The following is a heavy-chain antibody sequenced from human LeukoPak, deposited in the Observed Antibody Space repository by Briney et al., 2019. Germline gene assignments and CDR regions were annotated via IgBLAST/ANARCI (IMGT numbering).Heavy chain of an antibody. D-gene: IGHD2-21*01. CDR3: ARPSIVVVADAFDI. CDR2: ISSSSSYI. V-gene: IGHV3-21*01. CDR1: GFTFSSHW. J-gene: IGHJ3*02. Sequence: KPGGSLRLSCAASGFTFSSHWMHWVRQAPGKGLVWVSSISSSSSYIYYADSVKGRFTISRDNAKNSLYLQMNSLRAEDTAVYYCARPSIVVVADAFDIWGQGTMVTVSS.